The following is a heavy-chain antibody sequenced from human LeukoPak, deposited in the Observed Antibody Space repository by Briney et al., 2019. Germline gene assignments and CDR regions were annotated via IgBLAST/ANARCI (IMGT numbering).Heavy chain of an antibody. V-gene: IGHV4-31*03. CDR1: GGSISSGGYY. Sequence: SQTLSLTCTVSGGSISSGGYYWSWIRQHPGKGLEWIGYIYYSGSTYYNPSLKSRVTISVDTSKNQFSLKLSSVTAADTAVYYCARSGNYYGSGSKIAQDYWGQGTLVTVSS. D-gene: IGHD3-10*01. J-gene: IGHJ4*02. CDR3: ARSGNYYGSGSKIAQDY. CDR2: IYYSGST.